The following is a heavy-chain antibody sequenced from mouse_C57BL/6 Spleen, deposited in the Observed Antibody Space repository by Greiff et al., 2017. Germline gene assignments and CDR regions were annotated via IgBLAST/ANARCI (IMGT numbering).Heavy chain of an antibody. D-gene: IGHD1-1*01. CDR3: ARPYYYGSSYPLYFDY. V-gene: IGHV5-17*01. CDR2: ISSGSSTI. J-gene: IGHJ2*01. CDR1: GFTFSDYG. Sequence: EVQVVESGGGLVKPGGSLKLSCAASGFTFSDYGMHWVRQAPEKGLEWVAYISSGSSTIYYADTVKGRFTISRDNAKNTLFLQMTSLRSEDTAMYYCARPYYYGSSYPLYFDYWGQGTTLTVSS.